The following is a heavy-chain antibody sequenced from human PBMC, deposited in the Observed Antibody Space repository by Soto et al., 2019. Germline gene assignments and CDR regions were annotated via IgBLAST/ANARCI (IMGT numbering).Heavy chain of an antibody. Sequence: SVKVSCKXSGGTFSSYAISWVRQAPGQGLEWMGGIIPIFGTANYAQKFQGRVTITADESTSTAYMELSSLRSEDTAVYYCAREEYGYGFEWQPNWFDPWGQGTLVTVSS. CDR1: GGTFSSYA. J-gene: IGHJ5*02. CDR3: AREEYGYGFEWQPNWFDP. D-gene: IGHD5-18*01. V-gene: IGHV1-69*13. CDR2: IIPIFGTA.